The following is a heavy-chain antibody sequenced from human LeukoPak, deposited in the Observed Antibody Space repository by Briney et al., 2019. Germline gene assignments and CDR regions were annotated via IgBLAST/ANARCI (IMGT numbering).Heavy chain of an antibody. CDR1: GGTFSSYA. D-gene: IGHD6-13*01. Sequence: GSSVKVSCKASGGTFSSYAISWVRQAPGQGLEWMGRIIPIFGTANYAQKFQGRVTTTTDESTSTAYMELSSLRSEDTAVYYCARDSGLGYSSSLGDYWGQGTLVTVSS. V-gene: IGHV1-69*05. CDR3: ARDSGLGYSSSLGDY. CDR2: IIPIFGTA. J-gene: IGHJ4*02.